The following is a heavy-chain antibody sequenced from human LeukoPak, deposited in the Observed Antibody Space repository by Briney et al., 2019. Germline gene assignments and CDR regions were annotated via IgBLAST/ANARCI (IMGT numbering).Heavy chain of an antibody. D-gene: IGHD6-13*01. CDR1: GFTVSSAF. J-gene: IGHJ5*02. Sequence: GGSLRLSCAASGFTVSSAFMSWVRQHPGKGLEWVSLIYSGGATYYADSVKGRFTISRDSSNNTLYLQMNSLRGEDTAVYYCARDITAAGILNSWGQGTLVTAPS. V-gene: IGHV3-66*01. CDR3: ARDITAAGILNS. CDR2: IYSGGAT.